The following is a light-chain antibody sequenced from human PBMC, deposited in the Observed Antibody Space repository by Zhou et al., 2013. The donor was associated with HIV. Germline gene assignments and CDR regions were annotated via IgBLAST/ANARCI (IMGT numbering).Light chain of an antibody. CDR1: QSLLQSNGYNY. CDR2: LGS. J-gene: IGKJ3*01. V-gene: IGKV2-28*01. CDR3: MQVLQSPFT. Sequence: DIVMTQSPLSLPVTPGEPASISCRSSQSLLQSNGYNYLDWYLQKPGQSPQLLVYLGSNRASGVPDRFNGSGSDTDFTLKISRVEPEDIGVYYCMQVLQSPFTFGPGTKVDIK.